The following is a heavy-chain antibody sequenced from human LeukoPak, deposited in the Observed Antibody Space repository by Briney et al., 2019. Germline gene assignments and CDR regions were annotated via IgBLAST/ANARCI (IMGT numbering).Heavy chain of an antibody. V-gene: IGHV4-30-2*01. CDR3: ARGEGSY. CDR2: IYHSGST. Sequence: SETLSLTCAVSGGSISSGGYSWSWIRQPPGKGLEWIGYIYHSGSTYYNPSLKSRVTISVDRSKNQFSLKLSSVTAADTAVYYCARGEGSYWGQGTLVTVSS. D-gene: IGHD3-16*01. J-gene: IGHJ4*02. CDR1: GGSISSGGYS.